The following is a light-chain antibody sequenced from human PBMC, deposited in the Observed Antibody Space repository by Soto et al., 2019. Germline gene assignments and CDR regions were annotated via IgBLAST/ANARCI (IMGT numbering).Light chain of an antibody. CDR1: QDISNY. Sequence: DIQMTQSPSSLSASVGDRVTITCQASQDISNYLNWFQQKPGKAPKLLIYDVSNLETGVPSRFSGSGSATDFTLSISTLQPEDVATYYCQQYVNVPFTFGPGTKVDLK. V-gene: IGKV1-33*01. CDR3: QQYVNVPFT. J-gene: IGKJ3*01. CDR2: DVS.